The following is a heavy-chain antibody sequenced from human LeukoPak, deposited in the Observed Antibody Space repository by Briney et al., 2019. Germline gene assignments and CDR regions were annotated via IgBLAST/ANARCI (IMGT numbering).Heavy chain of an antibody. D-gene: IGHD5-12*01. CDR1: GGSFSGYY. CDR3: AKKDRGNSGYNYYYMDV. V-gene: IGHV4-34*01. CDR2: INHSGST. Sequence: SETLSLTCAVYGGSFSGYYWSWIRQPPGKGLEWIGEINHSGSTNYNPSLKSRVTISVDTSKNQFSLKLSSVTAADTAVYYCAKKDRGNSGYNYYYMDVWGKGTTVTVSS. J-gene: IGHJ6*03.